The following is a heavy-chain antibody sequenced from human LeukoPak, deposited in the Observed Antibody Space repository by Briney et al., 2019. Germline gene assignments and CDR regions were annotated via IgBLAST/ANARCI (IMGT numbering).Heavy chain of an antibody. V-gene: IGHV3-21*01. Sequence: GGSLRLSCAASGFTFSSYSMNWVRQAPGKGLEWVSSISSSSYIYYADSVKGRFTISRDNAKNSLYLQMNSLRAEDTAVYYCARDPRGTVTPAYFDYWGQGTLVTVSS. CDR1: GFTFSSYS. J-gene: IGHJ4*02. CDR2: ISSSSYI. D-gene: IGHD4-17*01. CDR3: ARDPRGTVTPAYFDY.